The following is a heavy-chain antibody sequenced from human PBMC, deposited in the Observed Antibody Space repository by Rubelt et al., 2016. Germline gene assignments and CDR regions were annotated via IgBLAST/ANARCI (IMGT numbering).Heavy chain of an antibody. CDR2: IKLDGSEK. Sequence: EVQLVESGGGLVKPGGSLRLSYAASGFTFSGHWMSWVRQVPGKGLEWVANIKLDGSEKHYVDSVKGRSTIYRDNAKNSLYLQMISLRADDTAVYYCARSYGYYDKLFDYWGQGTLVTVSS. D-gene: IGHD5-18*01. CDR3: ARSYGYYDKLFDY. CDR1: GFTFSGHW. J-gene: IGHJ4*02. V-gene: IGHV3-7*01.